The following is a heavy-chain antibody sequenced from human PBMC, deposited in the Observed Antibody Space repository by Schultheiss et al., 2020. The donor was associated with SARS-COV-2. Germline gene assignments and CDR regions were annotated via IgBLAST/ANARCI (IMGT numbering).Heavy chain of an antibody. CDR1: GGSISSATYY. CDR3: ARSPTRYSYGFNYFDY. CDR2: IYYSGST. Sequence: LRLSCAVSGGSISSATYYWSWIRQHPGKGLEWIGYIYYSGSTYYNPSLKSRVTISLDTSKNQFSLKLSSVTAADTAVYVCARSPTRYSYGFNYFDYWGQGTLVTVSS. D-gene: IGHD5-18*01. V-gene: IGHV4-31*11. J-gene: IGHJ4*02.